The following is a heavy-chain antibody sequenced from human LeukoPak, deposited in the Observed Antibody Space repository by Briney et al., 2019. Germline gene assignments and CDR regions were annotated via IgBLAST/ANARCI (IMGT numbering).Heavy chain of an antibody. V-gene: IGHV3-23*01. CDR2: ISGSGGST. D-gene: IGHD5-18*01. CDR3: AKDLLFSGGSRTRGYSYGYDYFDY. Sequence: GGSLRLSCAASGFTFSSYAMSWVRQAPGKGLEWVSAISGSGGSTYYADSVKGRFTISRDNSKNTLYLQMNSLRAEDTAVYYCAKDLLFSGGSRTRGYSYGYDYFDYWGQGTLVTVSS. J-gene: IGHJ4*02. CDR1: GFTFSSYA.